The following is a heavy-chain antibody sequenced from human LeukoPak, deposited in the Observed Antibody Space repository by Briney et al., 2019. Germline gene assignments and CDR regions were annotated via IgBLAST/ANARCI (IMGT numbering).Heavy chain of an antibody. J-gene: IGHJ4*02. Sequence: SGGSLRLSCAASGFTFSTYMMNWVRQAPGKGLEWLSYISSDSGAIYYADSVKGRFTISRDNSDRSLDLQMKKLRDDGTAVYYCLREVAYWGQGALVTVSS. V-gene: IGHV3-48*02. CDR1: GFTFSTYM. CDR3: LREVAY. CDR2: ISSDSGAI. D-gene: IGHD5-12*01.